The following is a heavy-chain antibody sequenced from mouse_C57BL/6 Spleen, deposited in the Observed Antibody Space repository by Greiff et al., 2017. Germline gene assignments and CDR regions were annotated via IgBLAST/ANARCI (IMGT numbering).Heavy chain of an antibody. CDR3: ARWGVSFDV. J-gene: IGHJ1*03. Sequence: VQGVESGPGLVQPSQSLSITCTVSGFSLTSYGVHWVRQSPGKGLEWLGVIWSGGSTDYNAAFISSLSISKDNSKSQVFFKMNSLQADDTAIYYCARWGVSFDVWGTGTTVTVSS. CDR2: IWSGGST. D-gene: IGHD2-2*01. V-gene: IGHV2-2*01. CDR1: GFSLTSYG.